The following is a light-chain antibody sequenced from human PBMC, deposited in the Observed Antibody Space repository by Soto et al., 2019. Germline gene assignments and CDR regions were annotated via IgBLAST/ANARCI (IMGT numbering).Light chain of an antibody. J-gene: IGLJ2*01. V-gene: IGLV2-14*03. Sequence: QSALTQPASVSGSPGQSITISCTGTSSDVGGYNYVSWYQQHPDKAPKLMIYDVSNRPSGVSNRFSGSKSGNTASLTISGLQAEDEADYYCSSYTSSSSLVLFGGGTKVTVL. CDR1: SSDVGGYNY. CDR3: SSYTSSSSLVL. CDR2: DVS.